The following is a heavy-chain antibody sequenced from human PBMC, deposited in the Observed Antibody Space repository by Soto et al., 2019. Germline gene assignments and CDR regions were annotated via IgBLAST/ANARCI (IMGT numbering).Heavy chain of an antibody. V-gene: IGHV4-31*03. D-gene: IGHD3-22*01. Sequence: QVQLQESGPGLVKPSQTLSLTCTVSGDSIGTGGYYWDWIRQHPGKGPEWIGYIHYSGSTYYNPSLKSRLTISLGTSKNQFSLHLSSVTAADTAVYYCATNHDDISGRTPLLFDSWGQGTLVTVSS. CDR3: ATNHDDISGRTPLLFDS. J-gene: IGHJ4*02. CDR2: IHYSGST. CDR1: GDSIGTGGYY.